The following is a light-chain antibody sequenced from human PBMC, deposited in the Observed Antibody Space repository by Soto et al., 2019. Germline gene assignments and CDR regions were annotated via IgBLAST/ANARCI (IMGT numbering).Light chain of an antibody. J-gene: IGKJ5*01. CDR3: LQGTHWPIT. CDR1: QSLLYFNGVTN. CDR2: EVS. Sequence: DVVMTQSPLSLPVTLGQPASISCSSSQSLLYFNGVTNLHWFQQRPGQPPRRLIYEVSVRGSGVSDRFSGSGSGTDFTLKISSVEAEDVGVYYCLQGTHWPITFGQGTRLEIK. V-gene: IGKV2-30*01.